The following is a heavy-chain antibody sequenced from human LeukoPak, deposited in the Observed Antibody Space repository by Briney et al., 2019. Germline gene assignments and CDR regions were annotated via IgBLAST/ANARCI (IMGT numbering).Heavy chain of an antibody. V-gene: IGHV3-49*04. D-gene: IGHD1-26*01. J-gene: IGHJ6*02. Sequence: GGSLRLSCAASGFTFSSYWMSWVRLAPGKGLGWVGFIRSKAYGGTTEYAASVKGRFTISRDDSKSIAYLQMNSLKTEDTAVYYCTRVGGATHYYYYYGMDVWGQGTTVTVSS. CDR2: IRSKAYGGTT. CDR3: TRVGGATHYYYYYGMDV. CDR1: GFTFSSYW.